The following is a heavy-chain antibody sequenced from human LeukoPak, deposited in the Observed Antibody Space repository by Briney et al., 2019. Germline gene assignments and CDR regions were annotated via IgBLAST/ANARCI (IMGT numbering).Heavy chain of an antibody. J-gene: IGHJ6*02. V-gene: IGHV3-74*03. CDR3: AREKLLWFGEVLPYGMDV. D-gene: IGHD3-10*01. CDR1: EFTFSSYW. Sequence: PGGSLRLSCVASEFTFSSYWMHWVRQAPGKGLVWVSRINGDGGDTTYADSVKGRFTISRDNSKNTLYLQMNSLRAEDTAVYYCAREKLLWFGEVLPYGMDVWGQGTTVTVS. CDR2: INGDGGDT.